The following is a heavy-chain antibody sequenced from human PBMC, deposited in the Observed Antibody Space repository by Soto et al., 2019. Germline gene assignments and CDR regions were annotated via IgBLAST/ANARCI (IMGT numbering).Heavy chain of an antibody. V-gene: IGHV4-31*03. D-gene: IGHD1-26*01. CDR3: ATVRWELHDAFDI. CDR2: IYHSGMT. Sequence: QVQLQESGPGLVKPSQTLSLTCTVSGGSISTGGYYWSWIRQHPGRGLEWIGYIYHSGMTFSNPSLQSRVAISIGTSKNKFPLKLSSVTAADTAVYYCATVRWELHDAFDIWGQGTMVSVSS. J-gene: IGHJ3*02. CDR1: GGSISTGGYY.